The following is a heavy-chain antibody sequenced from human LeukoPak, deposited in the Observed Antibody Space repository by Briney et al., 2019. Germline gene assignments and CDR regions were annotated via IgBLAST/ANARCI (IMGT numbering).Heavy chain of an antibody. CDR1: GGSISSYY. Sequence: SETLSLTCTVSGGSISSYYWSWIRQPPGKGLEWIGYIYYSGGTNYNPSLKSRVTISVDTSKNQFSLKLSSVTAADTAVYYCARQAPVAWYYFDYWGQGTLVTVSS. D-gene: IGHD6-19*01. V-gene: IGHV4-59*08. J-gene: IGHJ4*02. CDR2: IYYSGGT. CDR3: ARQAPVAWYYFDY.